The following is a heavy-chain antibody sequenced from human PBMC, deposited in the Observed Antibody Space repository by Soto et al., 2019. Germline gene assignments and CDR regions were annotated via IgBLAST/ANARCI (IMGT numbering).Heavy chain of an antibody. V-gene: IGHV3-7*05. CDR2: INVDGSEK. J-gene: IGHJ3*02. Sequence: ELVESGGGSVQHGGSLKLSCAASGFICVNYWMNWVRQAPGKGLEWVDNINVDGSEKYVVDSVRGRFTISRDNATNGVYLQMNSLRGEDAAVYYCARDIMGGTFDIWGQGLLVTVSA. CDR1: GFICVNYW. D-gene: IGHD2-8*01. CDR3: ARDIMGGTFDI.